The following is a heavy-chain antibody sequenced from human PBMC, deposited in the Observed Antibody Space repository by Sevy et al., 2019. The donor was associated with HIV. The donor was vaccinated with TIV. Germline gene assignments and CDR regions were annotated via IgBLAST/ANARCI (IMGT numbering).Heavy chain of an antibody. CDR3: VKGSAASRPYYFDY. J-gene: IGHJ4*02. Sequence: GGSLRLSCAASGFTFNNYAMSWVRQAPGKDLEWISAITDTGGDTYHADYVKGGFTISRDNSKNTLYLQLNSLRVEDTATYYCVKGSAASRPYYFDYWGQGTLVTVSS. CDR1: GFTFNNYA. D-gene: IGHD2-2*01. V-gene: IGHV3-23*01. CDR2: ITDTGGDT.